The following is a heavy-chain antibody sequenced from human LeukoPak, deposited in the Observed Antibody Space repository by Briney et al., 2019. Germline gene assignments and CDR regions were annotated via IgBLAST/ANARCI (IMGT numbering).Heavy chain of an antibody. Sequence: ASVKVSCKASGYTFTGYYMHWVRQAPGQGLEWMGWINPNSGGTNYAQKFQGRVTMTRDTSISTAYMELSRLRSDDTAVYYCAKNAEMATINSFDFDYWGQGTLVTVSS. CDR3: AKNAEMATINSFDFDY. CDR1: GYTFTGYY. V-gene: IGHV1-2*02. D-gene: IGHD5-24*01. CDR2: INPNSGGT. J-gene: IGHJ4*02.